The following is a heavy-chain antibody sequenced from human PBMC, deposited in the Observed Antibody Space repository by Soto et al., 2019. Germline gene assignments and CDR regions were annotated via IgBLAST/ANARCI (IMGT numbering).Heavy chain of an antibody. D-gene: IGHD3-10*01. Sequence: SQTLCLTWAVSGGSISSGGDCRSWIRQPPGKGLEWIGYIYHSGSTYYNPSLKSRVTISVDRSKNQFSLKLSSVTAADTAVYYCARERDYYGGFDPWGQGTLVTVSS. CDR1: GGSISSGGDC. J-gene: IGHJ5*02. V-gene: IGHV4-30-2*01. CDR3: ARERDYYGGFDP. CDR2: IYHSGST.